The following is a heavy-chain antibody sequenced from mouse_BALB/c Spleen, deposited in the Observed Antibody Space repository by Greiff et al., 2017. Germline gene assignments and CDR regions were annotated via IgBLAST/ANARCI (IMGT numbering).Heavy chain of an antibody. V-gene: IGHV1S56*01. J-gene: IGHJ3*01. D-gene: IGHD1-2*01. CDR1: GYTFTSYY. Sequence: VQLQQPGAELVRPGASVRISCKASGYTFTSYYIHWVKQRPGQGLEWIGWIYPGNVNTKYNEKFKGKATLTADKSSSTAYMQLSSLTSEDSAVYFCARDDRLLHYWGQGTLVTVSA. CDR3: ARDDRLLHY. CDR2: IYPGNVNT.